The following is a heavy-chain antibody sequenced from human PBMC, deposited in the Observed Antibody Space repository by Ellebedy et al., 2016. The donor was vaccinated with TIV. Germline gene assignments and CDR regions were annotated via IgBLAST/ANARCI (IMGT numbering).Heavy chain of an antibody. Sequence: GESLNISCAASGFTFSNYGMQWVRQAPGEGLEWVAVIASHGYVSFYADSVKVRFTLSRDNSKNTVYLQMSSLRPEDTAVYYCAREARWGNWYFDLWGRGTLITVST. CDR2: IASHGYVS. D-gene: IGHD4-23*01. J-gene: IGHJ2*01. CDR1: GFTFSNYG. V-gene: IGHV3-30*03. CDR3: AREARWGNWYFDL.